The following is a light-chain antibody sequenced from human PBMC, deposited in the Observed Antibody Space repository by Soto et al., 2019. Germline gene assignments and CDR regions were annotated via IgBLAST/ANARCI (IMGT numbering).Light chain of an antibody. CDR1: HSVGSL. V-gene: IGKV3-11*01. CDR3: QQRSSWPWT. CDR2: FAS. Sequence: EIVLTQSPATLSLSPWDRATLSCRASHSVGSLLAWYQQKPGQAPRLLIYFASNRATGVPDRFGGSGSGTDFTLTIDSLEPEDFALFYCQQRSSWPWTFGQGTKVDIK. J-gene: IGKJ1*01.